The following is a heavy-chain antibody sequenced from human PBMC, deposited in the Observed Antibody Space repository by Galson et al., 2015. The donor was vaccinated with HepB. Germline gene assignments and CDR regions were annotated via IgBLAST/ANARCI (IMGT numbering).Heavy chain of an antibody. V-gene: IGHV3-30-3*01. J-gene: IGHJ3*02. CDR1: GFSFSTYA. CDR2: ISYDGSHK. Sequence: SLRLSCAASGFSFSTYAMHWVRQPPGKGLEWVAVISYDGSHKYYADSVKGRFTISRDNSKNTLFLQMNSLRADDTAVYYCARSLDDYVWGSWASDIWGQGTVVTVSS. CDR3: ARSLDDYVWGSWASDI. D-gene: IGHD3-16*01.